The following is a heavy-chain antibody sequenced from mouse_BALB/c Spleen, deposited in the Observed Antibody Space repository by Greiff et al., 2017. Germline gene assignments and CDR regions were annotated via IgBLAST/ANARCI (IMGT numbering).Heavy chain of an antibody. Sequence: QVHVKQSGPELVKPGASVKMSCKASGYTFTDYVISWVKQRTGQGLEWIGEIYPGSGSTYYNEKFKGKATLTADKSSNTAYMQLSSLTSEDSAVYFCARWGEYGNYGRSGFAYWGQGTLVTVSA. CDR1: GYTFTDYV. CDR2: IYPGSGST. CDR3: ARWGEYGNYGRSGFAY. J-gene: IGHJ3*01. D-gene: IGHD2-10*02. V-gene: IGHV1-77*01.